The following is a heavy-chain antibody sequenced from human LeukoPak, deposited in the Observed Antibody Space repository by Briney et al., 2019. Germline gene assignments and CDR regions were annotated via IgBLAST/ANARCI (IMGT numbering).Heavy chain of an antibody. CDR3: ARAYEWELLWFGELFPDY. D-gene: IGHD3-10*01. V-gene: IGHV1-8*01. J-gene: IGHJ4*02. CDR2: MNPNSGNT. CDR1: GYTFTSYD. Sequence: ASVKVSCKASGYTFTSYDINWVRQATGQGLEWMGWMNPNSGNTGYAQKFQGRVTMTRNTSISTAHMELSSLRSEDTAVCYCARAYEWELLWFGELFPDYWGQGTLVTVSS.